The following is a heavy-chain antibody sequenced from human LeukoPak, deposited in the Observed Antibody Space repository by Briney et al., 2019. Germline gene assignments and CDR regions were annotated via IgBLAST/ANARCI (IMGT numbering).Heavy chain of an antibody. J-gene: IGHJ4*02. V-gene: IGHV4-38-2*02. CDR1: GYSISSGYY. D-gene: IGHD6-13*01. Sequence: PSETLSLXCTVSGYSISSGYYWGWIRQPPGTGLEWIGSIYHSGSTYYNPSLKSRVTISVDTSKNQFSLKLSSVTAADTAVYYCARLLAAAPFDYWGQGTLVTVSS. CDR2: IYHSGST. CDR3: ARLLAAAPFDY.